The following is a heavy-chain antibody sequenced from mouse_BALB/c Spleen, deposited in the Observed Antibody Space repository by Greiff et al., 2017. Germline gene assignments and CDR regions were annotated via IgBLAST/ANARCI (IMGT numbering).Heavy chain of an antibody. Sequence: VKLMESGPGLVAPSQSLSITCTVSGFSLTSYDISWIRQPPGKGLEWLGVIWTGGGTNYNSAFMSRLSISKDNSKSQVFLKMNSLQTDDTAIYYCVRITTVPAWFAYWGQGTLVTVSA. CDR2: IWTGGGT. CDR1: GFSLTSYD. D-gene: IGHD1-1*01. CDR3: VRITTVPAWFAY. V-gene: IGHV2-9-2*01. J-gene: IGHJ3*01.